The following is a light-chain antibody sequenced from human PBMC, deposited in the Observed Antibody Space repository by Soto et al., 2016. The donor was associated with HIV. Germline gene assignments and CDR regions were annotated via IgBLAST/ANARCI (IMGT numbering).Light chain of an antibody. V-gene: IGKV1-9*01. Sequence: DIQMTQSPSSVSASVGDRVTITCRASQGMSSYLAWYQQKPGKAPELLIYAASTLQSGVPSRFSGSGSGTEFTLTISSLQPEDFAIYYCQHLNSFLPWTFGQGTKVEIK. CDR2: AAS. CDR1: QGMSSY. J-gene: IGKJ1*01. CDR3: QHLNSFLPWT.